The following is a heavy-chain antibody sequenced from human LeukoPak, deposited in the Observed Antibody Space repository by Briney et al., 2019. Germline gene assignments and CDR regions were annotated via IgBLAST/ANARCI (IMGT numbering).Heavy chain of an antibody. CDR2: IKQDGTET. V-gene: IGHV3-7*01. CDR3: ARSGGWLHYFDY. D-gene: IGHD6-19*01. Sequence: GGSLRLSCAASGFTFSSYWMNWVRQAPGKGLEWVAIIKQDGTETFYVDSVKGRFTISRDNSKNTLYLQMTSLRTEDTAIYYCARSGGWLHYFDYWGQGTLVTVSS. J-gene: IGHJ4*02. CDR1: GFTFSSYW.